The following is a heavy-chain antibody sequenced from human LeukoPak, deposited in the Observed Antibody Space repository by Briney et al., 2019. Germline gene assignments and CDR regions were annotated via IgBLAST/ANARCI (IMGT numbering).Heavy chain of an antibody. CDR2: ISGSGNT. Sequence: PGGSLRLSCAASGFTFSSYAMSWVRQAPGKGLEWVSAISGSGNTYYADSVKGRFTISRDNPKNTLSLQMNSLRAEDTAVYYCAKYSSSWYGTGFDYWGQGTPVTVSS. J-gene: IGHJ4*02. CDR3: AKYSSSWYGTGFDY. CDR1: GFTFSSYA. V-gene: IGHV3-23*01. D-gene: IGHD6-13*01.